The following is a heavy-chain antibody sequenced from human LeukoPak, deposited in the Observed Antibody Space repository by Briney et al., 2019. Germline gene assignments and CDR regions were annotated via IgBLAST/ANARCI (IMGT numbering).Heavy chain of an antibody. V-gene: IGHV4-4*07. CDR2: IYTSGST. CDR3: ARIDCSSTSCYSEGAFDI. CDR1: GGSISSYY. Sequence: PSETLSLTCTVSGGSISSYYWSWIRQPAGKGLEWIGRIYTSGSTNYNPSLKSRVTISVDTSKNQFSLKLSSVTAADTAVYYCARIDCSSTSCYSEGAFDIWGQGTMVTVSS. D-gene: IGHD2-2*01. J-gene: IGHJ3*02.